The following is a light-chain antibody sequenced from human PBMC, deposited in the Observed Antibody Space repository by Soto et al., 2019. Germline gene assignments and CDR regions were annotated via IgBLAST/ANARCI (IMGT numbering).Light chain of an antibody. V-gene: IGKV3-11*01. CDR3: QQDSNWPLT. CDR2: DAS. CDR1: QSINSY. J-gene: IGKJ2*01. Sequence: EIVLTQSPATLSLSPGERATLSCRASQSINSYLAWYQQKRGQAPRLLLYDASTRATGVPARFSGSGSGTDFTLTVSSLDPEDFAVYYCQQDSNWPLTFGQGTKLEI.